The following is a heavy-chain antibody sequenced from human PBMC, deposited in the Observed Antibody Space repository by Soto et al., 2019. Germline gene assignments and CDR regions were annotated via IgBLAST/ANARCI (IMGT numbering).Heavy chain of an antibody. J-gene: IGHJ4*02. CDR2: IYWDDDK. CDR3: AHVTSDYAVLDY. Sequence: GLDLEWLALIYWDDDKRYSPSLKSRLTITKDTSKNQVVLTMTNMDPVDTATYYCAHVTSDYAVLDYWGQGTLVTVSS. D-gene: IGHD4-17*01. V-gene: IGHV2-5*02.